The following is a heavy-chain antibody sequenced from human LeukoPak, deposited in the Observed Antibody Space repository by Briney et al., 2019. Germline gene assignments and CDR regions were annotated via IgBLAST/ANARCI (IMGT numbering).Heavy chain of an antibody. CDR3: ARVIGENYGGDY. Sequence: GGSLRLSCAASGFTFSTYAMSWVRQAPGKGLEWVSAISSSGGSTYYADSVKGQFTISRDKSKNTLYLQMNSLRVEDTALYYCARVIGENYGGDYWGQGTLVTVSS. CDR1: GFTFSTYA. CDR2: ISSSGGST. V-gene: IGHV3-23*01. D-gene: IGHD3-10*01. J-gene: IGHJ4*02.